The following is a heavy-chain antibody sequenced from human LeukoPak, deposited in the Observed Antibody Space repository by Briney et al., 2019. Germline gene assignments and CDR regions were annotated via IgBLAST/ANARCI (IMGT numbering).Heavy chain of an antibody. Sequence: SETLSLTCTVSGGSIISYYWSSIRQPPGKGLEWIGYIYYSGSTNYNPSLKSRLTISVDTSKNQFSRKLSSVTASDTAVSYCATESGSAPTWSNWFYPWGQGTLVTVSS. J-gene: IGHJ5*02. CDR3: ATESGSAPTWSNWFYP. V-gene: IGHV4-59*01. CDR1: GGSIISYY. CDR2: IYYSGST. D-gene: IGHD3-10*01.